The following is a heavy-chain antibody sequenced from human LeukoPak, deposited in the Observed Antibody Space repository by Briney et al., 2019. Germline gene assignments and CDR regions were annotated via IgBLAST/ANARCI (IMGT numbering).Heavy chain of an antibody. Sequence: RPSEILSLTCTVSGGSMNNYYWTWIRQPPGKGLVWIGYIYYTGNTNYNPSLKSRVTMSADTSKNQFSLKLNSVTAADTAVYYCARRARATAGGDYFDYWGQGTLVTVSS. CDR2: IYYTGNT. CDR1: GGSMNNYY. V-gene: IGHV4-59*08. D-gene: IGHD6-13*01. J-gene: IGHJ4*02. CDR3: ARRARATAGGDYFDY.